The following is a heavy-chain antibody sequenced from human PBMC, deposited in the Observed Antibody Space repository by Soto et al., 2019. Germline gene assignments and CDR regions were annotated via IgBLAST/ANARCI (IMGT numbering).Heavy chain of an antibody. Sequence: SETLSLTCTVSGGSISSYYWSWIRQPPGKGLEWIGYIYYSGSTNCNPSLKSRVTISVDTSKNQFSLKLSSVTATDTAVYYCARAGARPYYYGMDVWGQGTTVTVSS. CDR2: IYYSGST. V-gene: IGHV4-59*01. CDR3: ARAGARPYYYGMDV. CDR1: GGSISSYY. D-gene: IGHD3-10*01. J-gene: IGHJ6*02.